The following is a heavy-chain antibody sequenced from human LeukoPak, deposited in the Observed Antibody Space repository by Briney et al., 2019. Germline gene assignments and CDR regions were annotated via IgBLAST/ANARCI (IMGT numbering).Heavy chain of an antibody. CDR2: IKQDGSEK. D-gene: IGHD2-2*01. CDR3: ARDCSSTNCYRGGFDP. CDR1: GFTFSSYW. V-gene: IGHV3-7*01. J-gene: IGHJ5*02. Sequence: PGGSLRLSCAASGFTFSSYWMSWVRQAPGKGLEWVANIKQDGSEKYYVDSVKGRFTISRDNAKNSLYLQINSLRVEDTAVYYCARDCSSTNCYRGGFDPWGQGTLVTVSS.